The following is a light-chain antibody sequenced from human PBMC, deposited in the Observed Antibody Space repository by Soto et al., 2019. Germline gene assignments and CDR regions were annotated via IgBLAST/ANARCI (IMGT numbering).Light chain of an antibody. J-gene: IGKJ4*01. CDR3: QQRSNWPST. CDR1: QSGSGY. V-gene: IGKV3-11*01. Sequence: EIVLTQSPATLSFSPGNRATLSCRASQSGSGYLAWYQQKPGQAPRLLIYDASNRATGIPARFSGSGSGTDVTLTITSLEPEDFAVYYCQQRSNWPSTFGGGTKVEI. CDR2: DAS.